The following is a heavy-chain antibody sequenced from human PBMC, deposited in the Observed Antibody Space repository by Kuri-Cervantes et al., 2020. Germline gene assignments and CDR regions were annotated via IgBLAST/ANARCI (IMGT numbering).Heavy chain of an antibody. CDR2: IWYDGSNK. CDR3: ARDRDPIVVVIGYFQH. D-gene: IGHD3-22*01. CDR1: GFTFSSHG. J-gene: IGHJ1*01. V-gene: IGHV3-33*08. Sequence: GGSLRLSCAASGFTFSSHGMHWVRQAPGKGLEWVAVIWYDGSNKYYADSVKGRFTISRDNSKNTLYLQMNSLGAEDTAVYYCARDRDPIVVVIGYFQHWGQGTLVTVSS.